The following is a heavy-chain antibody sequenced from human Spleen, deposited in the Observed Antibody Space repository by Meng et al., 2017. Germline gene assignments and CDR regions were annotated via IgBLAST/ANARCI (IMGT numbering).Heavy chain of an antibody. Sequence: GESLKISCAASGFSFSTYAMSWIRQAPGKGLEWVSVIIERGGRIYYADPVRGRFTISRDNSKGTVYLQMDSPGAEDTAVYYCAKGGYSFGYIDFWGHGTLVTVSS. CDR1: GFSFSTYA. CDR2: IIERGGRI. D-gene: IGHD5-18*01. J-gene: IGHJ5*01. CDR3: AKGGYSFGYIDF. V-gene: IGHV3-23*01.